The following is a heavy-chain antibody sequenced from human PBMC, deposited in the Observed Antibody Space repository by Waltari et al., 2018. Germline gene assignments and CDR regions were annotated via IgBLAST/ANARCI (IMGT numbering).Heavy chain of an antibody. D-gene: IGHD3-10*01. V-gene: IGHV3-74*01. Sequence: EVQLVESGGGLAQPGGSLGLSCVTSGFTFSSYWMHWVRQVPGKGLVWVSRINSDGITTSYADSVKGRFTISRDNAKNTLYLQMNSLRADDTSVYYCARAQLTMARNLDLWGRGTLVTVSS. CDR1: GFTFSSYW. CDR2: INSDGITT. CDR3: ARAQLTMARNLDL. J-gene: IGHJ2*01.